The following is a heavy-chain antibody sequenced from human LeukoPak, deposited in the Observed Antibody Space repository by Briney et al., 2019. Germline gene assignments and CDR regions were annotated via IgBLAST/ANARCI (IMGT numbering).Heavy chain of an antibody. CDR2: IYSGGST. J-gene: IGHJ4*02. Sequence: GGSLRLSCAASGFTVSSNYMSWVRQAPGKGLEWVAVIYSGGSTYYADSVKGRFTISRDNSKNTLCLQMNSLRAEDTAVYYCAKDYGDYDFLSGYLDYWGQGTLVTVSS. D-gene: IGHD3-3*01. V-gene: IGHV3-66*01. CDR3: AKDYGDYDFLSGYLDY. CDR1: GFTVSSNY.